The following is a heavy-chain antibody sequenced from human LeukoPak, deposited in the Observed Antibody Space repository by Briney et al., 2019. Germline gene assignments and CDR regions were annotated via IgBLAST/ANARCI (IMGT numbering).Heavy chain of an antibody. Sequence: SETLSLTCAVYGVSFSGYYWSWIRQPPGKGLEWIGEINHSGSTNYNPSLKSRVTISVDTSKNQFSLKLSSVTAADTAVYYCARGWVDIVATTPYNWFDPWGQGTLVTVSS. CDR1: GVSFSGYY. CDR3: ARGWVDIVATTPYNWFDP. V-gene: IGHV4-34*01. CDR2: INHSGST. J-gene: IGHJ5*02. D-gene: IGHD5-12*01.